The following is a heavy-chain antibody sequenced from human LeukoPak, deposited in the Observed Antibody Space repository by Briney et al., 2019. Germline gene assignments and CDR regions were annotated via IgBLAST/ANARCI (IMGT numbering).Heavy chain of an antibody. CDR3: AIPSGFFDY. J-gene: IGHJ4*02. Sequence: PGGSLRLSCAASGFTFSSYAMSWVRQAPGKGLEWVSAISGSGDSTYYGDSVKGRFTISRDNAKNTLYLQMNSLRAEDTAVYYCAIPSGFFDYWGQGTLVTVSS. V-gene: IGHV3-23*01. CDR2: ISGSGDST. CDR1: GFTFSSYA. D-gene: IGHD3-22*01.